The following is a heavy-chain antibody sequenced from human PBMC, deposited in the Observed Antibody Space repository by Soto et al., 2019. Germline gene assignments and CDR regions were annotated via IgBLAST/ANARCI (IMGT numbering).Heavy chain of an antibody. D-gene: IGHD1-26*01. V-gene: IGHV3-15*07. J-gene: IGHJ6*02. Sequence: EVQLVESGGGLVEPGGSLRLSCAASGFNFINAWMHWVRQAPGKGLEWVGRIKSKTDGGTTDYAAPVKGRLIISRDDSKNTLYLQINSLKMEDTAVYCCSALGVWGQGTTVTVSS. CDR1: GFNFINAW. CDR2: IKSKTDGGTT. CDR3: SALGV.